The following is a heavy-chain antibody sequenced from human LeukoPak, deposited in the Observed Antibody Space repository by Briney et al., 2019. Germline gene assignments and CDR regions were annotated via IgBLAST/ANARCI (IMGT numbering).Heavy chain of an antibody. CDR2: IYHTGNT. CDR3: ARGKVGYSSGWYFSLREYYFDY. J-gene: IGHJ4*02. CDR1: GYSISSGYY. D-gene: IGHD6-19*01. V-gene: IGHV4-38-2*02. Sequence: PSETLSLTCTVSGYSISSGYYWGWIRQPPGKGLEWIGSIYHTGNTYYNPSLKSRVTISVDTSKNQFPLKLSSVTAADTAVYYCARGKVGYSSGWYFSLREYYFDYWGQGTLVTVSS.